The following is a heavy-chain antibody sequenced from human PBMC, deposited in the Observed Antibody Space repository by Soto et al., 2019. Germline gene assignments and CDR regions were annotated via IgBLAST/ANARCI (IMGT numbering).Heavy chain of an antibody. Sequence: ASVKVSCKASGYTFTDYYLHWVRQAPGQGLEWMGWINPKSGATHYSQKFQGWVTVTRDTSISTANMEVSRLTSDDTAVYYCARESSGYGGYYYYGMEVWGQGTKVNVPS. V-gene: IGHV1-2*04. J-gene: IGHJ6*02. D-gene: IGHD3-22*01. CDR3: ARESSGYGGYYYYGMEV. CDR2: INPKSGAT. CDR1: GYTFTDYY.